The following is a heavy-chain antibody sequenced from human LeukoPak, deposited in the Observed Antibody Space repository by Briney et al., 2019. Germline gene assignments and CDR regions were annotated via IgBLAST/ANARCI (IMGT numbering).Heavy chain of an antibody. CDR1: GFTFDDYA. J-gene: IGHJ3*02. Sequence: GGSLRLSCAASGFTFDDYAMHWVRQAPGKGLEWVSGISWNSGSIGYADSVKGRFTISRDNAKNSLYLQMNSLRAEDTALYYCATDKGPIVGAIPLDAFDIWGQGTMVTVSS. D-gene: IGHD1-26*01. V-gene: IGHV3-9*01. CDR2: ISWNSGSI. CDR3: ATDKGPIVGAIPLDAFDI.